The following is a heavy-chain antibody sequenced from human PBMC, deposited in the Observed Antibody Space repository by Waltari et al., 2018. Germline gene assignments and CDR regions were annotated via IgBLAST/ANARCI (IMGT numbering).Heavy chain of an antibody. V-gene: IGHV3-74*01. Sequence: EEQLVESGGGLAQPGESLRLSCAASGFTFSRYWMDWVRQAPGKGLVWGQRINSEGSSTTYAGSVKGRFTISRDNAKNTLYVQIDRLRAEDTAVYYCARVATKTYSSPVPGRPYYYGMDVWGQGTTVTVSS. CDR1: GFTFSRYW. D-gene: IGHD3-22*01. CDR2: INSEGSST. CDR3: ARVATKTYSSPVPGRPYYYGMDV. J-gene: IGHJ6*02.